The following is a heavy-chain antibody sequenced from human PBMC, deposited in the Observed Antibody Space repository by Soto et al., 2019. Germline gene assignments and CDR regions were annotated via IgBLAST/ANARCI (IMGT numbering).Heavy chain of an antibody. CDR3: ARDVYGGNSFDY. V-gene: IGHV4-59*01. CDR2: IYYSGST. Sequence: KPSETLSLTYTVSGGSISSYYWSWIRQPPGKGLEWIGYIYYSGSTNYNPSLKSRVTISVDTSKNQFSLKLSSVTAADTAVYYCARDVYGGNSFDYWGQGTLVTVSS. J-gene: IGHJ4*02. CDR1: GGSISSYY. D-gene: IGHD4-17*01.